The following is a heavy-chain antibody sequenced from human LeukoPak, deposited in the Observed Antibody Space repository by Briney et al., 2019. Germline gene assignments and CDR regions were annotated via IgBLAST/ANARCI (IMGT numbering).Heavy chain of an antibody. CDR2: ISAYNGNT. J-gene: IGHJ4*02. Sequence: ASVKVSCKASGYTFTSYGIIWVRQAPGQGLEWMGWISAYNGNTNYAQKLQGRVTMTTDTSTSTAYMELRSLRSDDAAVYYCAATGAPILFDYWGQGTLVTVSS. CDR1: GYTFTSYG. V-gene: IGHV1-18*01. D-gene: IGHD2-8*02. CDR3: AATGAPILFDY.